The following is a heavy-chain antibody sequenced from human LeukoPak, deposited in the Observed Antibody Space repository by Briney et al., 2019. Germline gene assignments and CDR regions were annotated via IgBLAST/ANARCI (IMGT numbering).Heavy chain of an antibody. CDR1: GYTFISYA. V-gene: IGHV7-4-1*02. CDR2: INTNTANP. CDR3: ARTDEVVTEAFDI. Sequence: ASVKVSCKASGYTFISYAMNWVRQAPGQGLEWMGWINTNTANPTYAQGFTGRFVFSLDTSVSTAYLQISSLKAEDTAVYYCARTDEVVTEAFDIWGQGTMVTVSS. J-gene: IGHJ3*02. D-gene: IGHD3-22*01.